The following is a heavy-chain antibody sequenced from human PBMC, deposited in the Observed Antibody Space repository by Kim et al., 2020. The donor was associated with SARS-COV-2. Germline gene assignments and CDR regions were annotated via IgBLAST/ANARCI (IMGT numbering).Heavy chain of an antibody. Sequence: GGSLRLSCAASGFNFSSYEMNWVRQAPGKGLEWVSYISSSGSTIYYADSVKGRFTISRDNAKNSLYLQMNSLRAEDTAVYYCARATLYCGGDCYSSWYFDLWGRGTLVTVSS. CDR2: ISSSGSTI. CDR3: ARATLYCGGDCYSSWYFDL. V-gene: IGHV3-48*03. J-gene: IGHJ2*01. D-gene: IGHD2-21*02. CDR1: GFNFSSYE.